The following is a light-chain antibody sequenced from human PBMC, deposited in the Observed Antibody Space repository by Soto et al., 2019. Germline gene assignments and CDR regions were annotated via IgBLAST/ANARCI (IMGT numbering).Light chain of an antibody. CDR2: DVS. CDR1: SSDVGGYDF. CDR3: CSYAGTYTLV. Sequence: QSALTQPRSVSGSPGQSVTISCTGSSSDVGGYDFVSWYQQHPGKAPKLMISDVSERPSGVPDRFSGSKSANTASLTISGLQAEDEADYYCCSYAGTYTLVFGGETQLTVL. V-gene: IGLV2-11*01. J-gene: IGLJ3*02.